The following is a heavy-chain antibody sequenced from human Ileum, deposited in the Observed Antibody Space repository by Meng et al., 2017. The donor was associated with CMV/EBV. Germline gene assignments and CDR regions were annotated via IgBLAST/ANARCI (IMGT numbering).Heavy chain of an antibody. CDR3: ARPDSSGPPPA. CDR2: ISSSGTMI. Sequence: GESLKISCAAAGFTFSDYYMSWIRQAPGKGLEWLTYISSSGTMISYADSVKGRFTISRDNAKNSLYLQMNSLRAEDTAVYYCARPDSSGPPPAWGQGTLVTVSS. D-gene: IGHD3-22*01. J-gene: IGHJ5*02. V-gene: IGHV3-11*01. CDR1: GFTFSDYY.